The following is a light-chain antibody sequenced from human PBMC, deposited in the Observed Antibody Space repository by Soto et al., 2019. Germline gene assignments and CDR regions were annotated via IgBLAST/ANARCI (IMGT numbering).Light chain of an antibody. V-gene: IGKV1-5*01. CDR2: DAS. Sequence: DIQMNQSPSSPSATVGDRVTISYRASQSVDRWMAWYQQKPGKAPKLLIYDASSLESGVPSRFSGSGSGTEFTLTISRLQPADFSTYHCQQYTSSWTSGQGTKVDIK. CDR1: QSVDRW. CDR3: QQYTSSWT. J-gene: IGKJ1*01.